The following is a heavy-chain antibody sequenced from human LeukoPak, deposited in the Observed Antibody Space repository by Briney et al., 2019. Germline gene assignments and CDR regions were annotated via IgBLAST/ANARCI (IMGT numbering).Heavy chain of an antibody. V-gene: IGHV4-61*02. D-gene: IGHD1-26*01. Sequence: PSETLSLTCTVSGGSISSGSHYWSWIRQPAGKGLEWIGRIYTSGNTNYNPSLKSRVTISLDTSKNQFSLNLSSVTAADTAVYYCAGEVGGSWFDPWGLGTLGTVSS. J-gene: IGHJ5*02. CDR1: GGSISSGSHY. CDR3: AGEVGGSWFDP. CDR2: IYTSGNT.